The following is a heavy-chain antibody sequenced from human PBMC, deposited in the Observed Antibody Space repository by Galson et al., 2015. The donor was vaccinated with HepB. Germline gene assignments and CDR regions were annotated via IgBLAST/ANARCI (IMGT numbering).Heavy chain of an antibody. CDR3: ARDKGGTYYGSGKFGVCGY. CDR1: GFTFSSYN. Sequence: SLRLSCAASGFTFSSYNMNWFRQAPGKGLEWVSYIDSSTSIIYYADSVKGRFTVSRDNAKNSLYLQMNSLRDEDTAVYYCARDKGGTYYGSGKFGVCGYWGQGALVTVSS. CDR2: IDSSTSII. J-gene: IGHJ4*02. D-gene: IGHD3-10*01. V-gene: IGHV3-48*02.